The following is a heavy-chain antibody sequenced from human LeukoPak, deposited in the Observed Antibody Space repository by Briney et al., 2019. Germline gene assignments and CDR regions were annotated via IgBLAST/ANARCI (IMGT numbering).Heavy chain of an antibody. Sequence: GGSLRLSCAASGFAFEDYAMHWVRQAPGKGLEWVAGISWNSDVAYVDSVKGRFTISRDNSKNTLYLQMNSLRAEDTAVYYCAKGLGFGEDMGVWGQGTTVTVSS. CDR3: AKGLGFGEDMGV. CDR1: GFAFEDYA. CDR2: ISWNSDV. V-gene: IGHV3-9*01. J-gene: IGHJ6*02. D-gene: IGHD3-10*01.